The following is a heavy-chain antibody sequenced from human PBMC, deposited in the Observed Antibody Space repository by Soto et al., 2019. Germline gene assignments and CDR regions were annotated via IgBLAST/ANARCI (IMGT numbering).Heavy chain of an antibody. CDR2: INSDGSST. D-gene: IGHD3-3*01. CDR3: ARGPRFLEWLFRNNWFDP. V-gene: IGHV3-74*01. CDR1: GFTFSSYW. Sequence: GGSLRLSCAASGFTFSSYWMHWVRQAPGKGLVWVSRINSDGSSTSYADSVKGRFTISRDNAKNTLYLQMNSLRAEDTAVYYCARGPRFLEWLFRNNWFDPWGQGTLVTVSS. J-gene: IGHJ5*02.